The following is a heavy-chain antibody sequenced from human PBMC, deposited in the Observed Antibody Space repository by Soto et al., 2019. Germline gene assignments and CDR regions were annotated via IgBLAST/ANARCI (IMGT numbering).Heavy chain of an antibody. V-gene: IGHV3-7*04. J-gene: IGHJ3*02. D-gene: IGHD2-2*02. Sequence: GGSLRLACAASGFTFSSDWMSWVRQSPGKGLEWVANIKEDGSEKYYVDSVKGRFTISRDNAKNSLYVQMNSLRAEDTAVYYCARVRWGYCYSTTCYISYAFAIWGQGTMVTVSS. CDR2: IKEDGSEK. CDR3: ARVRWGYCYSTTCYISYAFAI. CDR1: GFTFSSDW.